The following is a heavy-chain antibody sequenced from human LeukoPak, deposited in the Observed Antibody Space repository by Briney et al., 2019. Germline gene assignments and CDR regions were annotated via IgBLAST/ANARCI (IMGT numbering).Heavy chain of an antibody. J-gene: IGHJ3*01. CDR2: IGRTDNRV. CDR3: ARELRVGFGELIGAFDL. V-gene: IGHV3-48*03. CDR1: GFTFSSYE. D-gene: IGHD3-16*01. Sequence: GGSLRLSCAASGFTFSSYEMNWVRQAPGKGLEWVAYIGRTDNRVYYAESVTGRFTISRDTGKNSLFLQLTSLRADDTAIYYCARELRVGFGELIGAFDLWGQGTLVTVSP.